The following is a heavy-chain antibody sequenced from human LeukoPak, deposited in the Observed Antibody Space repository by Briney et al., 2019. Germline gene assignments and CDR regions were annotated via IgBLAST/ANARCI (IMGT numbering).Heavy chain of an antibody. Sequence: GPLRLSCAASGFTFGSYAMSWVRQAPGKGLEWVSSISNSGGRTFYTDSVKGRFTISRDNSKITLYLQMNSLRAEDTAVYYCAKSYNGYESKPDYWGQGTLVTVSS. CDR3: AKSYNGYESKPDY. J-gene: IGHJ4*02. CDR2: ISNSGGRT. D-gene: IGHD5-12*01. CDR1: GFTFGSYA. V-gene: IGHV3-23*01.